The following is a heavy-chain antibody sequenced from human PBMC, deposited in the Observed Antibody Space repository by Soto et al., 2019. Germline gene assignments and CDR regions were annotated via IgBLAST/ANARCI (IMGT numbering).Heavy chain of an antibody. J-gene: IGHJ4*02. CDR1: GGSISSYY. D-gene: IGHD3-22*01. Sequence: ETLSLTCTVSGGSISSYYWSWIRQPPGKGLEWIGYIYYSGSTNYNPSLKSRVTISVDTSKNQFSLKLSSVTAADTAVYYCARYYDSGTDYWGQGTLVTVSS. CDR2: IYYSGST. CDR3: ARYYDSGTDY. V-gene: IGHV4-59*01.